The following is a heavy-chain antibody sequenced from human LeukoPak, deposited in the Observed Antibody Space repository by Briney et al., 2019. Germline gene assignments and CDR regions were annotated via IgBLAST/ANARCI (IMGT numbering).Heavy chain of an antibody. CDR3: ARVSSTWYLDY. CDR1: GFTLSIYT. CDR2: ISSGSSDI. V-gene: IGHV3-21*01. Sequence: GGSLRLSCAASGFTLSIYTMNWVRQAPGKGLEWVSSISSGSSDIYYADSVKGRFTISSDNAKNSLYLQMNSLSIEDTAVSYCARVSSTWYLDYWGQGPLVTVSS. J-gene: IGHJ4*02. D-gene: IGHD6-13*01.